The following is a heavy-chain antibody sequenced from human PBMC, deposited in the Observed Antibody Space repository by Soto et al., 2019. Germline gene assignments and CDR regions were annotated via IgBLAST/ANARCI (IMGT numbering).Heavy chain of an antibody. CDR3: AKDLISSGWSTWFDP. J-gene: IGHJ5*02. CDR2: ISGSGGSA. Sequence: EMQLLESGGGLVQPGGSLRLSCAASGFTFSSYAMTWVRQAPGKGLEWVSVISGSGGSAQYADSVRGRFTISRDNAWDTVYLHMNSLRVEDTAIYYCAKDLISSGWSTWFDPRGQGTLVTVSS. D-gene: IGHD6-19*01. CDR1: GFTFSSYA. V-gene: IGHV3-23*01.